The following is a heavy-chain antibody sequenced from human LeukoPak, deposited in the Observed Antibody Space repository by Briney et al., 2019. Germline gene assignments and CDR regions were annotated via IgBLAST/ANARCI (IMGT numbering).Heavy chain of an antibody. Sequence: PGGSLRLSCAASGFIFDDYAMHWVRQAPGKGLEWVSRISWNSGSIDYADSVKGRFTISRDNAKNSLYLQMNSLRAEDTALYYCAKDHYYDSSGYFDYWGQGTLVTVSS. V-gene: IGHV3-9*01. CDR1: GFIFDDYA. CDR2: ISWNSGSI. D-gene: IGHD3-22*01. CDR3: AKDHYYDSSGYFDY. J-gene: IGHJ4*02.